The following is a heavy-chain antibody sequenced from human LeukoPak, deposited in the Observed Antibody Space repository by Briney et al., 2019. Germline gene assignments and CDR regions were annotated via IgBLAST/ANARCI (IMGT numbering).Heavy chain of an antibody. J-gene: IGHJ4*02. CDR2: IYYSGST. CDR3: ASEKYDSSGYYVDY. D-gene: IGHD3-22*01. V-gene: IGHV4-31*03. CDR1: GGSISSGGYY. Sequence: PSQTLSLTCTVSGGSISSGGYYWSWIRQHPGKGLEWIGYIYYSGSTYYNPSLKSRVTISVDTSKNRFSLKLSSVTAADTAVYYCASEKYDSSGYYVDYWGQGTLVTVSS.